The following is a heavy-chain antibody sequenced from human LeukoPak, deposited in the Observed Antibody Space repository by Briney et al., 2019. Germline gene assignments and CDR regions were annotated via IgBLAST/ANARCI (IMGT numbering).Heavy chain of an antibody. CDR2: FYYSGSA. CDR1: GGSFSTYY. CDR3: AIYAGSYPWFDP. Sequence: TTSETLSLTCTVTGGSFSTYYWSWIRQPPGKGQEWIGNFYYSGSASYNPSLKSRVTISVDTSKNQFSLKLSSVTAADTALYYCAIYAGSYPWFDPWGQGTLITVSA. J-gene: IGHJ5*02. D-gene: IGHD3-10*01. V-gene: IGHV4-59*01.